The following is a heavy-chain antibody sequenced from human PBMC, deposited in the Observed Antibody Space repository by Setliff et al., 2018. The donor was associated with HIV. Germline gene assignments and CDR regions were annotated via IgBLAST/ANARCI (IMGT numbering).Heavy chain of an antibody. CDR2: MNPNSGNT. CDR1: GYTFTSSN. J-gene: IGHJ3*02. V-gene: IGHV1-8*03. CDR3: ARVRLSMVRGPFDAFDI. D-gene: IGHD3-10*01. Sequence: ASVKVSCKASGYTFTSSNINWVRQATGQGLEWMQQATGQGLEWMGWMNPNSGNTDYAQKFQGRVTITRNTSISTAYMELSSLRSEDTAVYYCARVRLSMVRGPFDAFDIWGQGTMVTVSS.